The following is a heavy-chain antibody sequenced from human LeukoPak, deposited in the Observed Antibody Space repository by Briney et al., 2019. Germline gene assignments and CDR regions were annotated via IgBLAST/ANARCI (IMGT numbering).Heavy chain of an antibody. V-gene: IGHV3-30*18. CDR3: AKITQGTTAGY. Sequence: PGRSLRLSCAASGFTFSSYGMHWVRQAPGKGLEWVAVISYDGSNKYYADSVKGRFTISRDNSKTTLLQMNSLRAEDTAVYYCAKITQGTTAGYWGQGTLVTVSS. CDR2: ISYDGSNK. D-gene: IGHD4-17*01. CDR1: GFTFSSYG. J-gene: IGHJ4*02.